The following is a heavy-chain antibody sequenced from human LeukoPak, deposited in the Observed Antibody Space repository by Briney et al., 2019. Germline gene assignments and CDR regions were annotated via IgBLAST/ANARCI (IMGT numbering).Heavy chain of an antibody. CDR2: ISSSGSTI. J-gene: IGHJ4*02. V-gene: IGHV3-48*03. CDR1: GFTFDDYA. CDR3: ARGRSGYVNY. Sequence: PGRSLRLSCAASGFTFDDYAMHWVRQAPGKGLEWVSYISSSGSTIYYADSVKGRFTISRDNAKNSLYLQMNSLRAEDTAVYYCARGRSGYVNYWGQGTLVTVSS. D-gene: IGHD5-12*01.